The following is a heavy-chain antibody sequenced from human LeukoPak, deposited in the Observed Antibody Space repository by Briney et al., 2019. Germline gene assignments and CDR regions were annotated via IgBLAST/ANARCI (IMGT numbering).Heavy chain of an antibody. D-gene: IGHD2-2*01. Sequence: PSETLSLTCTVSGGSISSGDYYWSWIRQPPGKGLEWIGYIYYSGSTYYNPSLKSRVTISVDTSKNQFSLKLSSVTAADTAVYYCARGLSTSSDDYNWFDPWGQGTLVTVSS. CDR3: ARGLSTSSDDYNWFDP. V-gene: IGHV4-30-4*01. CDR2: IYYSGST. CDR1: GGSISSGDYY. J-gene: IGHJ5*02.